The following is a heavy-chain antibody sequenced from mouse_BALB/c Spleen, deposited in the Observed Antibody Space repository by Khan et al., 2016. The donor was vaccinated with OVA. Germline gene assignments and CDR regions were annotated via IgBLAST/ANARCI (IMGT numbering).Heavy chain of an antibody. V-gene: IGHV1-53*01. CDR1: GYIFTSYY. CDR3: IRSGYGSFAY. Sequence: VQLQESGAELVKPGASVRLSCKASGYIFTSYYMYWVKQRPGQGLEWIGEIDPNNGAANFNEKFKTKATLTVDKSSSTTYMQLSSLTSEDSAVYYCIRSGYGSFAYGGPGTLVTVSA. CDR2: IDPNNGAA. J-gene: IGHJ3*01. D-gene: IGHD2-2*01.